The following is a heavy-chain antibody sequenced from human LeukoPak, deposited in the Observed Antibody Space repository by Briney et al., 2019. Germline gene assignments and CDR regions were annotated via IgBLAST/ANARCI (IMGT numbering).Heavy chain of an antibody. CDR1: GFTFSSYS. J-gene: IGHJ4*02. CDR2: ISSSSTSM. Sequence: VGSLRLSCAASGFTFSSYSMNWVRQAPGKGLEWVSSISSSSTSMYYADSVKGRFTISRDNAKNSLYLQMNSLRAEDTAVYYCSRERGYSYGYSGYWGQGTLVTVSS. V-gene: IGHV3-21*01. D-gene: IGHD5-18*01. CDR3: SRERGYSYGYSGY.